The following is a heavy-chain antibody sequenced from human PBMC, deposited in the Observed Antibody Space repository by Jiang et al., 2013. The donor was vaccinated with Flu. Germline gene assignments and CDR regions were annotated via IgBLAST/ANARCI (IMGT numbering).Heavy chain of an antibody. J-gene: IGHJ4*02. Sequence: GPGLVKPSQTLSLTCTVSGGSISSGGYYWSWIRQHPGKGLEWIGYIYYSGSTYYNPSLKSRVTISVDTSKNQFSLKLSSVTAADTAVYYCARGHYDILTGYYNPPTKWGQGTLVTVSS. CDR3: ARGHYDILTGYYNPPTK. D-gene: IGHD3-9*01. V-gene: IGHV4-31*03. CDR1: GGSISSGGYY. CDR2: IYYSGST.